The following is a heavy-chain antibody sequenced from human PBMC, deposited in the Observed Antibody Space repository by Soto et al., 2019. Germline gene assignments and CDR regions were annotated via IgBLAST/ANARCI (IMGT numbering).Heavy chain of an antibody. CDR2: IYSGGST. J-gene: IGHJ6*02. CDR3: ARSSAARYYYYGMDV. V-gene: IGHV3-66*01. CDR1: GFTVSSNY. Sequence: PGGSLRLSCAASGFTVSSNYMSWVRQAPGKGLEWVSVIYSGGSTYYADSVRGRFTISRDNSRNTLYLQMNSLRAEDTAVYYCARSSAARYYYYGMDVWGQGTTVTVSS. D-gene: IGHD2-2*01.